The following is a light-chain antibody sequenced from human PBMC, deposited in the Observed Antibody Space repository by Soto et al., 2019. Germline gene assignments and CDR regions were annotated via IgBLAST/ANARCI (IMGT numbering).Light chain of an antibody. Sequence: QSALTQPASVSGPPGQSITISCTGTSSDVGDYDYVSWYQQHPGNAPKLMISEVTNRPSGISNRFSGSKSGNTASLTISGLQAEDEAEYYCSSYTSSSTVVFGGGTKLTVL. V-gene: IGLV2-14*01. CDR2: EVT. CDR3: SSYTSSSTVV. J-gene: IGLJ2*01. CDR1: SSDVGDYDY.